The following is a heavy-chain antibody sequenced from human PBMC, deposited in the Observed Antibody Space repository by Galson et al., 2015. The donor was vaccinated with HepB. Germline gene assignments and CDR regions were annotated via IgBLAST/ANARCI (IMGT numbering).Heavy chain of an antibody. CDR1: GGTFSSYA. D-gene: IGHD4-17*01. Sequence: SVKVSCKASGGTFSSYAISWVRQAPGQGLEWMGRIIPILGIANYAQKFQGRVTITADKSTSTAYMELSSLRSEDTAVYYCASPRDRTVTRPPFDYWGQGTLVTVSS. J-gene: IGHJ4*02. CDR3: ASPRDRTVTRPPFDY. V-gene: IGHV1-69*04. CDR2: IIPILGIA.